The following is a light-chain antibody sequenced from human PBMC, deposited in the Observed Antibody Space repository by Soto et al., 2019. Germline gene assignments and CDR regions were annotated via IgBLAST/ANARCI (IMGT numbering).Light chain of an antibody. Sequence: DIQMTQSPSYLSASVGHRVTITCRASQSISSYLNWYQQKPGKDPKLLIYDASNLETGVPSRFSGSGSGTDFTFTISSLQPEDIATDDCQHYDTLPTFGPGTKVDI. CDR3: QHYDTLPT. CDR2: DAS. V-gene: IGKV1-33*01. CDR1: QSISSY. J-gene: IGKJ3*01.